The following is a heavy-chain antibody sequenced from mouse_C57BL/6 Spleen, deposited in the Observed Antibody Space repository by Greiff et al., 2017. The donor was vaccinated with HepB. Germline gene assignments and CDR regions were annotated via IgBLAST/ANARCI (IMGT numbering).Heavy chain of an antibody. D-gene: IGHD2-3*01. J-gene: IGHJ1*03. CDR3: ALGGWLLPVV. Sequence: VQLQQSGPELVKPGASVKIPCKASGYTFTDYNMDWVKQSHGKSLEWMGDINPNNGGTNYNQKFKGKATLTVDKSTSTAYMELRSLTSEDTAVYYCALGGWLLPVVWGTGTTVTVSS. V-gene: IGHV1-18*01. CDR1: GYTFTDYN. CDR2: INPNNGGT.